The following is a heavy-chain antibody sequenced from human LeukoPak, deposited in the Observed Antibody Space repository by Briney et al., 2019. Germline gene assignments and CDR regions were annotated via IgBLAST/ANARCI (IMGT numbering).Heavy chain of an antibody. CDR2: ISGSGGST. V-gene: IGHV3-23*01. D-gene: IGHD6-13*01. Sequence: PGGSLRLSCSASGFTFSSYAMTWVRQAPGTGLEWVSAISGSGGSTYYADSVKGRFTISRDNSKNTLYLQMNSLRAEDTAVYYCAKSARLGYSSSWYDYWGQGTLVTVSS. CDR1: GFTFSSYA. J-gene: IGHJ4*02. CDR3: AKSARLGYSSSWYDY.